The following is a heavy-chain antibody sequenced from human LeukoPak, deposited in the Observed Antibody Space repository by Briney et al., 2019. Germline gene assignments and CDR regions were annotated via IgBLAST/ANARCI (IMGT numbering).Heavy chain of an antibody. CDR2: ISGSGGST. J-gene: IGHJ5*02. CDR3: AKYTGTTYVSWFDP. Sequence: GESLRLSCAASGFIMSNNYMSWVRQAPGKGLEWVSAISGSGGSTYYADSVKGRFTISRDNSKNTLYLQMNSLRAEDTAVYYCAKYTGTTYVSWFDPWGQGALVTVSS. CDR1: GFIMSNNY. D-gene: IGHD1-1*01. V-gene: IGHV3-23*01.